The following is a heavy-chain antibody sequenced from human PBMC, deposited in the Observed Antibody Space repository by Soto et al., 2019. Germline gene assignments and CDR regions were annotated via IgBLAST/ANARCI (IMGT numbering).Heavy chain of an antibody. CDR2: ISYDGRNK. J-gene: IGHJ4*02. D-gene: IGHD1-1*01. V-gene: IGHV3-30*03. CDR1: GFIFSSYG. CDR3: ATDGKGTIAY. Sequence: QVQLVESGGGVVQPGRSLRLSCAASGFIFSSYGIHWVRQAPGKGLEWVAVISYDGRNKYYADSVKGRFTISRDNSKNPLYLQMNSLRAEDTAVYYCATDGKGTIAYWGQGTLVTVSS.